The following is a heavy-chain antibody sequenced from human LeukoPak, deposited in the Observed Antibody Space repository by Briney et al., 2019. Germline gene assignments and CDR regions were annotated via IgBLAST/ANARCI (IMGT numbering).Heavy chain of an antibody. CDR3: ARVIVFRGYMDV. V-gene: IGHV3-21*01. D-gene: IGHD1-26*01. Sequence: PGGSLRLSCAASGFTFSSYSMIWVRQAPGKGLEWVSSISSSSSYIYYADSVKGRFTISRDNAKNSLYLQMNSLRAEDTAVYYCARVIVFRGYMDVWGKGTTVTVSS. J-gene: IGHJ6*03. CDR1: GFTFSSYS. CDR2: ISSSSSYI.